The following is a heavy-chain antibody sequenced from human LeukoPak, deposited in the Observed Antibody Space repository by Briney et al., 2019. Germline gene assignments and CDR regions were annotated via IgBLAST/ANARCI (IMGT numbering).Heavy chain of an antibody. Sequence: ASVKVSCKASGGTFSSYAISWVRQAPGQGLEWMGWINPNSGGTNYAQKFQGRVTMTRDTSIKTAYMELSRLNSDDTAVYYCARDGGRYCSGESCLDAFDMWGQGTMVTVS. D-gene: IGHD2-15*01. V-gene: IGHV1-2*02. J-gene: IGHJ3*02. CDR2: INPNSGGT. CDR1: GGTFSSYA. CDR3: ARDGGRYCSGESCLDAFDM.